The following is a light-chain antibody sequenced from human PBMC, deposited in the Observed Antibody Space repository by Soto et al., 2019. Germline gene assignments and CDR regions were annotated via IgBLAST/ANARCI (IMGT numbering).Light chain of an antibody. J-gene: IGKJ4*01. CDR3: QQYNIWPPLT. CDR1: QSVRCN. CDR2: GAS. V-gene: IGKV3-15*01. Sequence: EVVLTQSPDILSVSPGETATLSCRASQSVRCNLAWYQQKPGQAPRLLIYGASTRATGIPARFSGSGSGREFTLTISSLQSEDFGLYYCQQYNIWPPLTFGGGTKVEIK.